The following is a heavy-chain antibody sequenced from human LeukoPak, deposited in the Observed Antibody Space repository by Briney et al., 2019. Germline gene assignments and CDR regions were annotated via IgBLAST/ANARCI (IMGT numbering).Heavy chain of an antibody. D-gene: IGHD3-16*02. CDR3: ARDRMITFGGVIANDAFDI. J-gene: IGHJ3*02. Sequence: GGSLRLSCAASGFTFSDYYMSWIRQAPGKGLEWVSYISSSGSTIYYADSVKGRFTISRDNAKNSLYLQMNSLRAEDTAVYYCARDRMITFGGVIANDAFDIWGQGTMVTVSS. V-gene: IGHV3-11*04. CDR2: ISSSGSTI. CDR1: GFTFSDYY.